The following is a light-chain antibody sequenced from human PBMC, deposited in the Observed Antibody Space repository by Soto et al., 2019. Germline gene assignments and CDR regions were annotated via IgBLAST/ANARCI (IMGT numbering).Light chain of an antibody. J-gene: IGKJ2*01. V-gene: IGKV3-11*01. Sequence: EIVLTQSPATLSFSPGERATLPCRASQSVSSYLASYQQKPGQAPRLLIYDASNRATGIPARFSGSGSGTDFTLTISSLEPEDFAVYYCQQRSNWPPYTFGQGTKVDIK. CDR2: DAS. CDR1: QSVSSY. CDR3: QQRSNWPPYT.